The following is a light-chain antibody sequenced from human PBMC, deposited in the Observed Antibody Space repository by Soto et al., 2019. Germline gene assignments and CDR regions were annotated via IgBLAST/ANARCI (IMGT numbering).Light chain of an antibody. Sequence: QSALTQPASVSGSPGQSITISCTGTSSDVGDYNYVSWYQQHPDKAPRLMIYEVNNRPSGVSDRFSGSKSGNTASLTISGLQAEDEADYYCSSYSSTSTLAFGPGTKLTVL. V-gene: IGLV2-14*01. CDR2: EVN. J-gene: IGLJ1*01. CDR3: SSYSSTSTLA. CDR1: SSDVGDYNY.